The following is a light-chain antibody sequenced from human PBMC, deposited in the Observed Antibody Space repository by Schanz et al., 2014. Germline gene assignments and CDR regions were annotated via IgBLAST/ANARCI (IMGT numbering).Light chain of an antibody. Sequence: EIVLTQSPGTLSLSPGERGTLSCRASQSVSSNYLAWYQQRPGQAPRLLIYGASSRATGIPDRFSGSGSGTDFTLTISRLEPEDFAVYYCQQYGTSPWTFGQGTKVEVK. J-gene: IGKJ1*01. CDR1: QSVSSNY. CDR3: QQYGTSPWT. V-gene: IGKV3-20*01. CDR2: GAS.